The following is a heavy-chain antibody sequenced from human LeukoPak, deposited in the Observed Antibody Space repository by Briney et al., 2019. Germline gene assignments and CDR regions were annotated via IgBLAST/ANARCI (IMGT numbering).Heavy chain of an antibody. CDR1: GVSFSDYY. D-gene: IGHD3-10*01. Sequence: SETLSLTCAVYGVSFSDYYWNWIRQPPGKGLEWIAEINHSGNTNYNLSLNNRLKSRVTISVDTSKNQFSLNLNSVTAADTAVYYCARGSKMVRGARHYNYFDPWGQGTLVTVSS. CDR2: INHSGNT. V-gene: IGHV4-34*01. CDR3: ARGSKMVRGARHYNYFDP. J-gene: IGHJ5*02.